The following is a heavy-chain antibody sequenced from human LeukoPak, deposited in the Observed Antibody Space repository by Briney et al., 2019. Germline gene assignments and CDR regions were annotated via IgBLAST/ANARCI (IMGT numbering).Heavy chain of an antibody. CDR3: ARVIGGVVINWFGP. J-gene: IGHJ5*02. CDR1: GGSLTNYY. V-gene: IGHV4-59*01. D-gene: IGHD3-3*01. CDR2: IYYSGST. Sequence: PSETLSLTCTVSGGSLTNYYWSWIRQPPGKGLDWIGHIYYSGSTNYNPSLKSRVTISLDTSKNQFSLKVISVTAADTAVYYCARVIGGVVINWFGPWGQGTLVTVSS.